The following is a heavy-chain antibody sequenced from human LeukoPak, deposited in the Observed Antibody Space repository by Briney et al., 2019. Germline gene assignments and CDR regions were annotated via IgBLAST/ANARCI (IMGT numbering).Heavy chain of an antibody. D-gene: IGHD3-3*01. V-gene: IGHV1-18*01. J-gene: IGHJ4*02. CDR3: ARGVYDFWSGSRYYFDY. CDR1: GYTFTSYG. Sequence: GASVKVSCKASGYTFTSYGISWVRQAPGQGLEWMGWISAYNGNTNYAQKLQGRVTMTTDTSTSTAYMELRSLRSDDTAVYYCARGVYDFWSGSRYYFDYWGQGTLVTVSS. CDR2: ISAYNGNT.